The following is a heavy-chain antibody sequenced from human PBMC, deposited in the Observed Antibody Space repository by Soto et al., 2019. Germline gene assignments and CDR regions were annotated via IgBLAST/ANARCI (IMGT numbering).Heavy chain of an antibody. Sequence: SETLSLTCTVSGGSINDSSYYWGWIRQPPGKGLEWIGNIFYSGSTFYNPSLKSRVTMSVDTSKNHFSLRLSSVTAADTAVYYCTRQSPFSDVWFVNPAYYLYDMDVWGQGTTVPVS. V-gene: IGHV4-39*01. J-gene: IGHJ6*02. CDR1: GGSINDSSYY. D-gene: IGHD3-3*01. CDR3: TRQSPFSDVWFVNPAYYLYDMDV. CDR2: IFYSGST.